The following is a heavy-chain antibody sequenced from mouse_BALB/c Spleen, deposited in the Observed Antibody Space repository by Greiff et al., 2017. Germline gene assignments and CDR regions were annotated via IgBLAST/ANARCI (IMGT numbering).Heavy chain of an antibody. CDR1: GYSITSGYY. Sequence: VQLQQSGPGLVKPSQSLSLTCSVTGYSITSGYYWNWIRQFPGNKLEWMGYISYDGSNNYNPSLKNRISITRDTSKNQFFLKLNSVTTEDTATYYCAREWFAYWGQGTLVTVSA. V-gene: IGHV3-6*02. CDR3: AREWFAY. CDR2: ISYDGSN. J-gene: IGHJ3*01.